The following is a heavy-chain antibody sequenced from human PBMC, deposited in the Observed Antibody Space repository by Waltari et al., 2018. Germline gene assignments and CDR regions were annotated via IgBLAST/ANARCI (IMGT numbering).Heavy chain of an antibody. J-gene: IGHJ4*02. D-gene: IGHD2-8*01. CDR3: AHGRHCTNGVCNRSHFPY. Sequence: QITLKESGPTLVKPTQTLTLTCTLSGFSVNTSGVGVAWIRQPPGKALEWLSVIYWNGNKYYRPSLNSRLTITKDTSKNQVLLTMTNMDPVDTATYYCAHGRHCTNGVCNRSHFPYWGQGTLVTVSS. V-gene: IGHV2-5*01. CDR2: IYWNGNK. CDR1: GFSVNTSGVG.